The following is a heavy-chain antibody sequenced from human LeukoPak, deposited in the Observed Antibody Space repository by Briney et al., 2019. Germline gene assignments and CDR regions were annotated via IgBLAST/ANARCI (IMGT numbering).Heavy chain of an antibody. CDR1: GCTFSTYA. Sequence: GGSLRLSCSASGCTFSTYAMHWVRQAPGKGLEYVSAISSNGGSTYYADSVKGRFTISRDNSKNTLYLQMSSLRAEDTAVYHCVKDDSYYYDRSGRAYWGQGTLVTVSS. D-gene: IGHD3-22*01. V-gene: IGHV3-64D*09. J-gene: IGHJ4*02. CDR3: VKDDSYYYDRSGRAY. CDR2: ISSNGGST.